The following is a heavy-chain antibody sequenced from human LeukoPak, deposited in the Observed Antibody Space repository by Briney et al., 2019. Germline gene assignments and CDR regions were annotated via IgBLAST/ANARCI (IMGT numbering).Heavy chain of an antibody. CDR2: IYYSGST. V-gene: IGHV4-59*11. D-gene: IGHD3-22*01. CDR3: AIMHGYYDGTGYWVQ. J-gene: IGHJ1*01. Sequence: SETLSLTCIVSGGSISSHYWSWIRQPPGKGLEYIGYIYYSGSTDYNPSLKSRVTVSLDTSKNQFSLNLSSVTAADTAVYYCAIMHGYYDGTGYWVQWGQGTLVTVSS. CDR1: GGSISSHY.